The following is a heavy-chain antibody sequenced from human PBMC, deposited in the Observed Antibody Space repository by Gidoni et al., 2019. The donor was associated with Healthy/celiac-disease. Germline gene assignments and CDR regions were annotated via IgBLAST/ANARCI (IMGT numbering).Heavy chain of an antibody. CDR1: GYTFSSYA. CDR2: ISGSGGST. V-gene: IGHV3-23*01. D-gene: IGHD3-9*01. J-gene: IGHJ4*02. Sequence: EVQLLESGGGWVQPGGSLRLPCPPSGYTFSSYAMSWVRQPPGKGLGWVSAISGSGGSTYYADSVKGRFTISRDNSKNTLYLQVNSLRAEDTAVYYCANTILTGYKNHFDYWGQGTLVTVSS. CDR3: ANTILTGYKNHFDY.